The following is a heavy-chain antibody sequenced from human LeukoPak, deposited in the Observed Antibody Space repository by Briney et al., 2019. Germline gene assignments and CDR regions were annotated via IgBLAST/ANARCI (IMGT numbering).Heavy chain of an antibody. CDR1: GCIFRDFE. J-gene: IGHJ1*01. D-gene: IGHD1-26*01. CDR3: ARIGSTGTYNRDFQY. Sequence: GGSLRLSCVGSGCIFRDFEMTWVRQTAGRGVDWLSYIGESGSPVFYADSVKGRFSVSRDNAKKSLFLQMNGLRVEDTGIYYCARIGSTGTYNRDFQYWGPGTLVVVSS. CDR2: IGESGSPV. V-gene: IGHV3-48*03.